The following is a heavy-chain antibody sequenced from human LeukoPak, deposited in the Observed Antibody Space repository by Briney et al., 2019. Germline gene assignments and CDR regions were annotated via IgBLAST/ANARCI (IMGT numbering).Heavy chain of an antibody. V-gene: IGHV3-30*18. Sequence: PGGSLRLSCAASGFTFSSYGMHWVRQAPGKGLEWVAVISYDGSNKYYADSVKGRFTISRDNSKNTLYLQMNSLRAEDTAVYYCAKDRRALYSIAAAGTFDYWGQGTLVTVS. J-gene: IGHJ4*02. CDR2: ISYDGSNK. CDR1: GFTFSSYG. CDR3: AKDRRALYSIAAAGTFDY. D-gene: IGHD6-13*01.